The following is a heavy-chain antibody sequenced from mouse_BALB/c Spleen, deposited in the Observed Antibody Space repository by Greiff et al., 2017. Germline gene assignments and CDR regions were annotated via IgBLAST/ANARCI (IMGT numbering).Heavy chain of an antibody. CDR2: ISSGSSTI. CDR3: ARSRDYGLYAMDY. D-gene: IGHD1-2*01. J-gene: IGHJ4*01. Sequence: EVQLVESGGGLVQPGGSRKLSCAASGFTFSSFGMHWVRQAPEKGLEWVAYISSGSSTIYYADTVKGRFTISRDNPKNTLFLQMTSLRSEDTAMYYCARSRDYGLYAMDYWGQGTSVTVSS. V-gene: IGHV5-17*02. CDR1: GFTFSSFG.